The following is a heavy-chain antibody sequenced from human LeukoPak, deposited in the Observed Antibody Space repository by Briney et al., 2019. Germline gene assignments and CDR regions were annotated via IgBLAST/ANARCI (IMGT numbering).Heavy chain of an antibody. CDR2: SNDSGGT. CDR1: GGTFSGYY. CDR3: ARLSVIVGSTLEYYYYYMDV. D-gene: IGHD1-26*01. J-gene: IGHJ6*03. V-gene: IGHV4-34*01. Sequence: SSETLSLTCAVYGGTFSGYYWSWIRQPPGKRLEWVGESNDSGGTNYNPSLKSRVTISADKSKNQVSLKLTSVTAADTAVYYCARLSVIVGSTLEYYYYYMDVWGQGTTVTVSS.